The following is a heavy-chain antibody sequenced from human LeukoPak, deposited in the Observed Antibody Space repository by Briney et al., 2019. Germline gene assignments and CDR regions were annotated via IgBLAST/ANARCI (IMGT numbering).Heavy chain of an antibody. V-gene: IGHV3-21*06. CDR3: ARGKSSGWYFFLRFDY. J-gene: IGHJ4*02. Sequence: GGSLRLSCAASGFRFSDYTMSWVRQAPGKGLEWVSSITSSSSYIYDADSVKGRFIISRDNAKNSLYLQMNSLRAEDTAVYYCARGKSSGWYFFLRFDYWGQGTLATVSS. CDR1: GFRFSDYT. D-gene: IGHD6-19*01. CDR2: ITSSSSYI.